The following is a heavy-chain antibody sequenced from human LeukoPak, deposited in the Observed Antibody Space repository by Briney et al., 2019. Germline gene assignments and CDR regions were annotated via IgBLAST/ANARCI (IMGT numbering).Heavy chain of an antibody. Sequence: AASVKVSCKALGYTFTDHYFHWLRQAPGQGLEWMGWISAYNGNTNYAQKLQGSVTMTTDTSTSTAYMELRSLRSDDTAVYYCARSRVVLYGMDVWGQGTTVTVSS. J-gene: IGHJ6*02. CDR3: ARSRVVLYGMDV. V-gene: IGHV1-18*04. CDR1: GYTFTDHY. CDR2: ISAYNGNT. D-gene: IGHD3-3*01.